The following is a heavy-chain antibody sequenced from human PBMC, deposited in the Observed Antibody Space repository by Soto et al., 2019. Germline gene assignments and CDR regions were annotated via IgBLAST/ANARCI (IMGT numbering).Heavy chain of an antibody. J-gene: IGHJ4*02. CDR3: VRRKERSGPHYLDA. Sequence: SVKVSCKASGYTFTTCDIHLVGQAPGRGREWMGWMNPYTGKTGNAQRFQGRVTMTRDTSISTAYMEVSSLRSEDTGVYYCVRRKERSGPHYLDACGQGTLVAVSS. CDR1: GYTFTTCD. CDR2: MNPYTGKT. V-gene: IGHV1-8*02.